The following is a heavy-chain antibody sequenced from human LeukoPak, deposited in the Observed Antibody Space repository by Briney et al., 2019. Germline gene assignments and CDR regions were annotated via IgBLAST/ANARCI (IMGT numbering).Heavy chain of an antibody. V-gene: IGHV3-21*01. CDR1: GFTFSSYN. CDR2: ITSSSSYI. Sequence: GGSLRLSCAASGFTFSSYNMNWVRQAPGKGLEWVSSITSSSSYIYYADSVKGRFTISRDNAKNSLYLQMNSLRAEDTAVYCCARGGRGIAAVFDYWGQGTLVTVSS. CDR3: ARGGRGIAAVFDY. D-gene: IGHD6-13*01. J-gene: IGHJ4*02.